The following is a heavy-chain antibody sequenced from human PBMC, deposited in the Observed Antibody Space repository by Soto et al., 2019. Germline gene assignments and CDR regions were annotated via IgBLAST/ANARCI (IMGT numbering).Heavy chain of an antibody. D-gene: IGHD6-6*01. CDR1: GGSFTSNNW. J-gene: IGHJ5*02. CDR3: ARRGVAARPGSWFDP. CDR2: IYRTGST. Sequence: SETLSLTCAVSGGSFTSNNWWTWVRQPPGQGLEWIGEIYRTGSTNYNPSLKSRVTISLDKSENQFSLKVTSLTAADTAVYYCARRGVAARPGSWFDPWGQGTLVTVSS. V-gene: IGHV4-4*02.